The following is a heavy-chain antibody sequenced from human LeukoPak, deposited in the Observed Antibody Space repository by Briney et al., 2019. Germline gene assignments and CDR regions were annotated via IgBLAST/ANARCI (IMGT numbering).Heavy chain of an antibody. V-gene: IGHV3-23*01. J-gene: IGHJ4*02. Sequence: GGSLRLSCAASGFTFSDYYMSWIRQAPGKGLEWVSAISVSGNTYHADSVKGRFTISRDSSKNTLYLQMNSLRAGDAAVYYCARGPTNGQAFDYWGQGTLVSVSS. CDR3: ARGPTNGQAFDY. CDR1: GFTFSDYY. CDR2: ISVSGNT. D-gene: IGHD2-8*01.